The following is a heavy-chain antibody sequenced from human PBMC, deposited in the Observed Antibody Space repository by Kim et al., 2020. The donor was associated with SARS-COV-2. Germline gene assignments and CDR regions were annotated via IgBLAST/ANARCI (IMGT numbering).Heavy chain of an antibody. D-gene: IGHD5-18*01. V-gene: IGHV4-59*08. CDR3: ARLPLWSTFDI. CDR2: IYYSGST. Sequence: SETLSLTCTVSGGSISSNYWSWIRQPPGKGLEWIGYIYYSGSTNNNPSLKSRVTISVDTSKNQFSLKLSSVTAADTAVYYCARLPLWSTFDIWGQGTMV. J-gene: IGHJ3*02. CDR1: GGSISSNY.